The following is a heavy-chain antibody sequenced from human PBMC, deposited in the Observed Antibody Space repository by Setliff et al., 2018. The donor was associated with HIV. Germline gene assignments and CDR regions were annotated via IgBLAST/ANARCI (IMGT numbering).Heavy chain of an antibody. CDR3: ARLPFGSSDAFDI. V-gene: IGHV5-51*01. J-gene: IGHJ3*02. CDR2: IYPPDSDT. CDR1: GYSFTSHW. Sequence: PGESLKISCKASGYSFTSHWIGWARQMPGKGLEWMGIIYPPDSDTTYSPSFRGQVTISADKSINTAYLHWSRLKASDTAIYFCARLPFGSSDAFDIWGQGTVVTVSS. D-gene: IGHD6-6*01.